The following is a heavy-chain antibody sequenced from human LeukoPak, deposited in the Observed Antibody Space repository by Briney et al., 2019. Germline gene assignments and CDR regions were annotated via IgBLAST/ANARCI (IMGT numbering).Heavy chain of an antibody. J-gene: IGHJ4*02. V-gene: IGHV4-34*01. CDR2: INHSGST. Sequence: SETLSLTCAVYGGSFSAYYWNWIRQPPGKGLEWIGEINHSGSTNYNPSLKSRVTISVDTSKNQFSLKLSSVTAADTAVYYCARSGSTAHDYWGQGTLVTVSS. D-gene: IGHD1-26*01. CDR1: GGSFSAYY. CDR3: ARSGSTAHDY.